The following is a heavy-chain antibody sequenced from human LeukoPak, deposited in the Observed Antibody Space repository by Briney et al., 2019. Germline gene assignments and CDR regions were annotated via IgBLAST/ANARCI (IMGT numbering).Heavy chain of an antibody. CDR2: IYTTGST. D-gene: IGHD3-10*01. CDR3: ARDPDYYGSGSYN. Sequence: PSETLSLTCTVSGGSISSGSYYWSWIRQPAGKGLEWIGRIYTTGSTNYNPSLKSRVTISVDTSKNQFSLKLSSVTAADTAVYYCARDPDYYGSGSYNWGQGTLVTVSS. CDR1: GGSISSGSYY. V-gene: IGHV4-61*02. J-gene: IGHJ4*02.